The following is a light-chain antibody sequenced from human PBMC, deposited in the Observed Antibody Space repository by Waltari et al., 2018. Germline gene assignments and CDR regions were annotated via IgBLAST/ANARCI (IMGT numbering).Light chain of an antibody. V-gene: IGKV3-15*01. Sequence: EIVMTQSPATLSVSPGETATLSCRASQSVSSNVAWYQKKPGQAPRLLIYDASTRATSIPARFRGSGSGTEFTLTISSLQSEDFAAYYCQQYNRWPPITFGQGTRLEIK. CDR3: QQYNRWPPIT. CDR1: QSVSSN. CDR2: DAS. J-gene: IGKJ5*01.